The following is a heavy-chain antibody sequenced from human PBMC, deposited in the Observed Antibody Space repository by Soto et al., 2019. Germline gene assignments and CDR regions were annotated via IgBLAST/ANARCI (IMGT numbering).Heavy chain of an antibody. CDR1: GGTFSSYA. Sequence: SVKVSCKASGGTFSSYAISWVRQAPGQGLEWMGGIIPIFGTANYAQKFQGRVTITADVSTSTAYMELSSLRSEDTAVYYCAREGITFGGVTNYYYYGMDVWGQGTTVTVSS. CDR2: IIPIFGTA. D-gene: IGHD3-16*01. CDR3: AREGITFGGVTNYYYYGMDV. J-gene: IGHJ6*02. V-gene: IGHV1-69*13.